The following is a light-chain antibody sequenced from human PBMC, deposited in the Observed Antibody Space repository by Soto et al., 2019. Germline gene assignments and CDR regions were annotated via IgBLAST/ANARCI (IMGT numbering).Light chain of an antibody. V-gene: IGKV3-20*01. CDR3: QQYGRSPGT. J-gene: IGKJ1*01. CDR2: GAS. Sequence: EIVLTQSPGTLSLSPGERATLSCRASQSVSSSYLAWYQQKPGQAPRLLIYGASSRATGIPDRFSGSGSGTDLTLTISRLEPEDFAVYYCQQYGRSPGTFGQGPNVAIK. CDR1: QSVSSSY.